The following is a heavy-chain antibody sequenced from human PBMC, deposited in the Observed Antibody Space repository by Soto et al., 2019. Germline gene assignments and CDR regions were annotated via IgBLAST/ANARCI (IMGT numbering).Heavy chain of an antibody. D-gene: IGHD4-17*01. CDR1: GFTFSSYA. CDR3: AKDLYGGNSRDVTRIVRYYGMDV. V-gene: IGHV3-23*01. Sequence: GGSLRLSCAASGFTFSSYAMSWVRQAPGKGLEWVSAISGSGGSTYYADSVKGRFTISRDNSKNTLYLQMNSLRAEDTAVYYCAKDLYGGNSRDVTRIVRYYGMDVWGQGTTVTVSS. J-gene: IGHJ6*02. CDR2: ISGSGGST.